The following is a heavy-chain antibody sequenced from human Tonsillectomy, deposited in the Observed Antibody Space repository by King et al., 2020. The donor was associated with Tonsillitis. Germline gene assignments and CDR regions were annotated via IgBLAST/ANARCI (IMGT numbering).Heavy chain of an antibody. D-gene: IGHD3-9*01. CDR1: GFTFSNAW. CDR3: TTPPYYDILTGYYESDAFDI. CDR2: IKSKTDGGTT. J-gene: IGHJ3*02. V-gene: IGHV3-15*01. Sequence: VQLVESGGGLVKPGGSIRLSCAASGFTFSNAWMSWVRQAPGKGLEWVGRIKSKTDGGTTDYAAPVKGRFTISRDDSKNTLYLQMNSLKTEDTAVYYCTTPPYYDILTGYYESDAFDIWGQGTMVTVSS.